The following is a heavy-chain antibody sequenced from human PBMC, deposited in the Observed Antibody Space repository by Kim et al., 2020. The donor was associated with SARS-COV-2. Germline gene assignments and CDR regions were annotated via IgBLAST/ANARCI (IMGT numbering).Heavy chain of an antibody. CDR3: AKDPLYYYDSSGYGFDY. V-gene: IGHV3-30*18. D-gene: IGHD3-22*01. CDR1: GFTFRSYG. Sequence: GGSLRLSCAASGFTFRSYGMHWVRQAPGKGLEWVAVISYDGSNKYYADSVKGRFTISRDNSKNTLYLQMNSLRAEDTAVYYCAKDPLYYYDSSGYGFDYWGQGTLVTVSS. J-gene: IGHJ4*02. CDR2: ISYDGSNK.